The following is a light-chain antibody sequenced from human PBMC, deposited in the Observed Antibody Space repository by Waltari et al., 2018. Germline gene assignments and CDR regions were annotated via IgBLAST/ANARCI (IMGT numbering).Light chain of an antibody. J-gene: IGKJ3*01. Sequence: DIQLTQSPSSLSASVGDRVTTTCRASQSIASYLNWYQQKPGKAPKFLIYSASSLQIGVPSRFSGSRSGTDFTLTINSLQPEDFAVYYCQQSYTSPFTFGPGTRVDIK. CDR2: SAS. CDR1: QSIASY. CDR3: QQSYTSPFT. V-gene: IGKV1-39*01.